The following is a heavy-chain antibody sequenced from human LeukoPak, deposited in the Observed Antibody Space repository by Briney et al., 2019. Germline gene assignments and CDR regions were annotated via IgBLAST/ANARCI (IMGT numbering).Heavy chain of an antibody. Sequence: SETLSLTCTVSGGSISSYYWSWIRQPAGKGLEWLGRIYTSGSTNYNPSLKSRVTMSVDTSKNQFSLKLSSVTAADTAVYYCARDQLGATTGYYYYYMDVWGKGTTVTISS. V-gene: IGHV4-4*07. J-gene: IGHJ6*03. CDR1: GGSISSYY. CDR3: ARDQLGATTGYYYYYMDV. D-gene: IGHD1-26*01. CDR2: IYTSGST.